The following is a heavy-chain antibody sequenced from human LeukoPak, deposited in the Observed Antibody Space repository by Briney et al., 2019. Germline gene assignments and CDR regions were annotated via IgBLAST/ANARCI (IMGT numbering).Heavy chain of an antibody. Sequence: GGSLRLSCAASGFTFSDYYMGWIRQAPGKGLEWVSYISGSGTIIFYADSVKGRFTISRDNAKNSLYLQMNSLRAEDTAVYYCGRDFGLTGTKRSFDIWGQGTMVNVSS. J-gene: IGHJ3*02. V-gene: IGHV3-11*01. D-gene: IGHD1-7*01. CDR1: GFTFSDYY. CDR2: ISGSGTII. CDR3: GRDFGLTGTKRSFDI.